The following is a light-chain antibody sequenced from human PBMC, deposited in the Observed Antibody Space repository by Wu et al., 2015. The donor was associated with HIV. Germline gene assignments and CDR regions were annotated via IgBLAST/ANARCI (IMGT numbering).Light chain of an antibody. CDR3: HQYGSSPGT. V-gene: IGKV3-20*01. CDR2: GAS. Sequence: EIVLTQSPGTLPLSPGERTTLSCRASQSVASSFLAWYQQSPGQAPRLLIYGASRRATGIPDRFSGSGSGTDFTLTISRLEPEDFAVYYCHQYGSSPGTFGQGTKLEIK. J-gene: IGKJ2*01. CDR1: QSVASSF.